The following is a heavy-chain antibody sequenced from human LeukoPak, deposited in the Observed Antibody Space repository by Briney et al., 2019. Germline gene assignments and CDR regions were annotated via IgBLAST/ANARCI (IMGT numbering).Heavy chain of an antibody. CDR1: GFTFTTNA. V-gene: IGHV3-23*01. Sequence: GGSLRLSCAASGFTFTTNAMSWVRQAPGKGLEWVSGISDSGGSTFNADSVKGRFTISRDNSKNTLYLQMNSLRAEDTAVYYCTKVRVATKLTTELDYWGQGTLVTVSS. D-gene: IGHD4-17*01. J-gene: IGHJ4*02. CDR2: ISDSGGST. CDR3: TKVRVATKLTTELDY.